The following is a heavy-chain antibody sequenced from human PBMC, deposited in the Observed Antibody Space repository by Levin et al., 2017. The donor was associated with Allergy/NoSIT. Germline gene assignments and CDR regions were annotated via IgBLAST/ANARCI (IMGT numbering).Heavy chain of an antibody. CDR1: GFTFSSYS. D-gene: IGHD4-11*01. CDR3: AVIYSNYHHYFDY. Sequence: PGGSLRLSCAASGFTFSSYSMNWVRQAPGKGLEWVSYISSSSSTIYYADSVKGRFTISRDNAKNSLYLQMNSLRAEDTAVYYCAVIYSNYHHYFDYWGQGTLVTVSS. J-gene: IGHJ4*02. V-gene: IGHV3-48*01. CDR2: ISSSSSTI.